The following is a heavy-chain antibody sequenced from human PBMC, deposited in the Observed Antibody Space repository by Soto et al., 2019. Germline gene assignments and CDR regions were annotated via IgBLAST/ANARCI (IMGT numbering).Heavy chain of an antibody. CDR2: FYYIGST. Sequence: PSETLSLTCTVSGGSISSSSYYWGWIRQPPGKGLEWIGIFYYIGSTYYSPSFKSRVTISVDTSKNQFSLKLISVTAADTAVYYCARQLTGYYDFWSGYDYYYYYMDVWGKGTTVTVSS. CDR1: GGSISSSSYY. D-gene: IGHD3-3*01. J-gene: IGHJ6*03. V-gene: IGHV4-39*01. CDR3: ARQLTGYYDFWSGYDYYYYYMDV.